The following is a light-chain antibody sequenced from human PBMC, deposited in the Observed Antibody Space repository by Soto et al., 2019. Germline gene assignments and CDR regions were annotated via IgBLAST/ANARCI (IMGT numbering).Light chain of an antibody. CDR3: LQHHSYPWT. CDR1: QGISND. CDR2: AAS. V-gene: IGKV1-17*01. J-gene: IGKJ1*01. Sequence: DIRMTQSPSSLSASIGDRVTITCRASQGISNDLGWYQQKPGLAPKRLISAASTLQSGVPSRFRGRGSGTEFSLTISGXQTEDFATYYCLQHHSYPWTFGQGTKVDIK.